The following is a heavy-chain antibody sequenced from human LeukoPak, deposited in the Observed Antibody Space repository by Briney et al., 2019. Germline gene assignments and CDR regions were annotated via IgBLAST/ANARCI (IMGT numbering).Heavy chain of an antibody. V-gene: IGHV1-69*05. J-gene: IGHJ6*03. Sequence: SVKLSCKASGGTFSSYAISWVRQAPGQGLEWMGGIIPIFGTANYAQKFQGRVTITTDESTSTAYMELSSLRSEDTAVYYCARVFAMDRGVILGDVLDYYYMDVWGKGTTVTVSS. CDR2: IIPIFGTA. D-gene: IGHD3-10*01. CDR3: ARVFAMDRGVILGDVLDYYYMDV. CDR1: GGTFSSYA.